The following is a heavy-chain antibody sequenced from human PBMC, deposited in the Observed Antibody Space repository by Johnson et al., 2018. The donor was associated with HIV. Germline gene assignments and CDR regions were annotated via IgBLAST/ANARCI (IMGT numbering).Heavy chain of an antibody. D-gene: IGHD4-17*01. CDR3: ARDATPWGRDYVGYAFDL. CDR1: GFTFSSYW. CDR2: INSAGSST. J-gene: IGHJ3*01. V-gene: IGHV3-74*01. Sequence: VQLVESGGGLVQPGGSLRLSCAASGFTFSSYWMHWVRQAPGKGLLWVSRINSAGSSTGYADSVKGRFTISRDNAKNTLYLQMNSLRAEDTAVYYCARDATPWGRDYVGYAFDLWGQGTMVTVSS.